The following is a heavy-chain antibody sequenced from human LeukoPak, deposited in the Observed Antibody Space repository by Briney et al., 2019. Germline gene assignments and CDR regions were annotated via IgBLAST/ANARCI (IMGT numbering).Heavy chain of an antibody. CDR2: ISAYNGNT. CDR1: GGTFSSYA. J-gene: IGHJ4*02. V-gene: IGHV1-18*01. D-gene: IGHD1-26*01. Sequence: GASVKVSCKASGGTFSSYAISWVRQAPGQGLEWMGWISAYNGNTNYAQKLQGRVTMTTDTSTSTAYMELRSLRSDDTAVYYCARREEGKLDYWGQGTLVTVSS. CDR3: ARREEGKLDY.